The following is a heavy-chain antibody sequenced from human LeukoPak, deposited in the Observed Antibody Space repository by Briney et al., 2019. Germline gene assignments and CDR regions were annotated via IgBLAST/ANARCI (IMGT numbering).Heavy chain of an antibody. CDR2: ISWDGGGT. CDR3: AKGKAYDSSGYVHYFDH. J-gene: IGHJ4*02. D-gene: IGHD3-22*01. CDR1: GFTFDDYA. Sequence: PGGSLRLSCAASGFTFDDYAMHWVRQAPGKGLEWVSLISWDGGGTYYADSVKGRFTISRDNNKNSLYLQMNSLRAEDAALYYCAKGKAYDSSGYVHYFDHWGLGTLVTVSS. V-gene: IGHV3-43D*03.